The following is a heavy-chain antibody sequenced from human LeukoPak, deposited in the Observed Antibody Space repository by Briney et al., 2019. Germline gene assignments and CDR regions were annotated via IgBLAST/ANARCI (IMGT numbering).Heavy chain of an antibody. CDR1: GCTFTGYY. J-gene: IGHJ3*02. V-gene: IGHV1-2*02. CDR2: INPNSGGT. Sequence: ASVKVSCKASGCTFTGYYMHWVRQAPGQGLEWMGWINPNSGGTNYAQKFQGRVTMTRDTSISTAYMELSRLRSDDTAVYYCARERPSKNRYGSSNAFDIWGQGTMVTVSS. CDR3: ARERPSKNRYGSSNAFDI. D-gene: IGHD6-6*01.